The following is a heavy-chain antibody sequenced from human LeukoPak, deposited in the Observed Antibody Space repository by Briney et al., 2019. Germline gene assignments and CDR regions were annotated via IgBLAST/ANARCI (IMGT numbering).Heavy chain of an antibody. V-gene: IGHV3-23*01. CDR3: AKDRDYYDSSGYYDWFDP. CDR2: ISGSGGST. J-gene: IGHJ5*02. D-gene: IGHD3-22*01. Sequence: PGGSLRLSCAASGFTFSSYAMSWVRQAPGKGLEWVSAISGSGGSTYYADSVKGRFTISRDNSKNTLYLQMNSLRAEDTAAYYCAKDRDYYDSSGYYDWFDPWGQGTLVTVSS. CDR1: GFTFSSYA.